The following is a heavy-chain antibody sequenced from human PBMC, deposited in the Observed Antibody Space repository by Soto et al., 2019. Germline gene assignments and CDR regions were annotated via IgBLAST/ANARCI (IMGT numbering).Heavy chain of an antibody. CDR2: MQPSTGRT. CDR3: ARVVSAGGDY. J-gene: IGHJ4*02. D-gene: IGHD1-26*01. CDR1: GYSFTSLD. Sequence: QVQLVQSGAEVRGPGASVKVSCKASGYSFTSLDINWVRQTAGQGLEWMGWMQPSTGRTGYAQKFQGRVTMTRDTSINTAYMELTTLTSDDTAFYYCARVVSAGGDYWGQGTLVTVSS. V-gene: IGHV1-8*01.